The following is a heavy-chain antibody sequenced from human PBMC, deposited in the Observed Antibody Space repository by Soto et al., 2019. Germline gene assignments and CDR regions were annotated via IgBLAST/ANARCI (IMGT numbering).Heavy chain of an antibody. CDR3: TKDEAGSPFRY. Sequence: VQLRESGPGQVKTSGTLSLTCAVSGGSMKTTNWWSWVRQPPAKGLEWIGEVFHSGITRYNPSLKSRAKVAVATSKNQFFLNLASVTAADTGVYYCTKDEAGSPFRYWGQGALVTVSS. CDR1: GGSMKTTNW. J-gene: IGHJ4*02. CDR2: VFHSGIT. V-gene: IGHV4-4*02. D-gene: IGHD3-10*01.